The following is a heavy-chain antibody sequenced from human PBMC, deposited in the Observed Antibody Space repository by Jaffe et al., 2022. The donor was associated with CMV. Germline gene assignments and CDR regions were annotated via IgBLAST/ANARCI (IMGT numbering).Heavy chain of an antibody. CDR1: GGSISSYY. J-gene: IGHJ3*02. CDR2: IYYSGST. CDR3: ARRIIIGIVGANDAFDI. V-gene: IGHV4-59*08. D-gene: IGHD1-26*01. Sequence: QVQLQESGPGLVKPSETLSLTCTVSGGSISSYYWSWIRQPPGKGLEWIGYIYYSGSTNYNPSLKSRVTISVDTSKNQFSLKLSSVTAADTAVYYCARRIIIGIVGANDAFDIWGQGTMVTVSS.